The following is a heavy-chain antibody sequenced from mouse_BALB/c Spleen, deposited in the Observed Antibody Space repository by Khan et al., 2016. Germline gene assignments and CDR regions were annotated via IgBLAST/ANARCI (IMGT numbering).Heavy chain of an antibody. CDR2: IHPANGNT. V-gene: IGHV14-3*02. D-gene: IGHD2-1*01. CDR1: GFNIKDTY. Sequence: VQLKESGAELVKPGASVKLSCTASGFNIKDTYMHWVKQRPEQGLEWIGRIHPANGNTKYDPKFQDRATIIADTSSTTVYLHLSSLTSEDTAVYYCAPSLYGNPLAMDYWSQGTSVTVPS. J-gene: IGHJ4*01. CDR3: APSLYGNPLAMDY.